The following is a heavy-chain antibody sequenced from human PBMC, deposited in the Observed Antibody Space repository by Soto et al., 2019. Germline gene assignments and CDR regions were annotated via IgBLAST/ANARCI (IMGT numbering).Heavy chain of an antibody. CDR3: ARQVYDSDTGPNFQYYFDS. D-gene: IGHD3-22*01. Sequence: GESLKISCKGSVYSFAGYWITWVRQKPGKGLEWMGRIDPSDSQTYYSPSFRGHVTISVTKSITTVFLQWSSLRASDTAMYYCARQVYDSDTGPNFQYYFDSWGQGTPVTVSS. J-gene: IGHJ4*02. CDR2: IDPSDSQT. CDR1: VYSFAGYW. V-gene: IGHV5-10-1*01.